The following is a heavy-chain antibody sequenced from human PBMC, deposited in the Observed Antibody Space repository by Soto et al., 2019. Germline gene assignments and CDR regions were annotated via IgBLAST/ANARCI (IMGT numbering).Heavy chain of an antibody. V-gene: IGHV1-8*01. CDR1: GYTFTRYD. J-gene: IGHJ5*02. Sequence: GASVKVSCKASGYTFTRYDINWVRQATGQGLEWMGWMNPNSGNTGYAQKFQGRVTMTRTTSISTAYMELSSLGSEDTAVYYCARAVIYDYIWGSYRSSRWFDPWGQGTLVPVSS. D-gene: IGHD3-16*02. CDR2: MNPNSGNT. CDR3: ARAVIYDYIWGSYRSSRWFDP.